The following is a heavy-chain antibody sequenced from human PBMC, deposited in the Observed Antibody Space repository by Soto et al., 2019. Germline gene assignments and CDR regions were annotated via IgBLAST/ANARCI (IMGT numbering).Heavy chain of an antibody. CDR1: GGSISSYY. D-gene: IGHD6-13*01. CDR2: IYYSGST. V-gene: IGHV4-59*01. J-gene: IGHJ6*02. Sequence: QVQLQESGPGLVKPSETLSLTCTVSGGSISSYYWSWIRQPPGKGLEWNGYIYYSGSTNYNPSLKSRVTISVDTSKNQCSLKLSSVTAADTAVYYCARVNVAAAGLYYYYGMDVWGQGTTVTVSS. CDR3: ARVNVAAAGLYYYYGMDV.